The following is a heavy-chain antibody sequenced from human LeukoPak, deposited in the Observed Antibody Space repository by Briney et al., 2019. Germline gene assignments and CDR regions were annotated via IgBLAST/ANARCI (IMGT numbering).Heavy chain of an antibody. D-gene: IGHD3-22*01. CDR1: GFTFGDYA. Sequence: GGSLRLSCTPSGFTFGDYAMSWVRQAPGKGLEWVGFIRSKAYGGTTEYAASVKGRFTISRDDSKSIAYLQMNSLKTEDTAVYYCTRSKAYYYDSSGYSGYWGQGTLVTVSS. J-gene: IGHJ4*02. CDR3: TRSKAYYYDSSGYSGY. CDR2: IRSKAYGGTT. V-gene: IGHV3-49*04.